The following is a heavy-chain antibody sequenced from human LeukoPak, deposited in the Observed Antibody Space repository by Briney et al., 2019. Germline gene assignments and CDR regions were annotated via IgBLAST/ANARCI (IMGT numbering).Heavy chain of an antibody. CDR3: ARDSGFWSGYSRYNGFDP. D-gene: IGHD3-3*01. CDR1: GYTFTGYY. CDR2: INPNSGGT. Sequence: ASVKVSCKASGYTFTGYYMHWVRQAPGLGLEWMGWINPNSGGTNYAQKFQGRVTMTRDTSISTAYLELSRPRSDDTAVYYCARDSGFWSGYSRYNGFDPWGQGTLVTVSS. V-gene: IGHV1-2*02. J-gene: IGHJ5*02.